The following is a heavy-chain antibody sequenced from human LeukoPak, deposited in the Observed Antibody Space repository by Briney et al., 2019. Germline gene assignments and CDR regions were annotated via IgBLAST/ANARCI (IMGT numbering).Heavy chain of an antibody. Sequence: GGSLRLSCAASGFTFSDYYMSWIRQAPGKGLEWVSYISSSGSTIYYADSVKGRFTISRDNAKNSLYLQKNSLRAEDTAVYYCATHHTAMVTRDYWGQGTLVTVSS. D-gene: IGHD5-18*01. V-gene: IGHV3-11*01. CDR2: ISSSGSTI. CDR1: GFTFSDYY. J-gene: IGHJ4*02. CDR3: ATHHTAMVTRDY.